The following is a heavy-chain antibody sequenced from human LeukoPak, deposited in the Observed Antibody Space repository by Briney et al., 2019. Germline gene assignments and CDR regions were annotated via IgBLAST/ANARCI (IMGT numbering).Heavy chain of an antibody. D-gene: IGHD6-13*01. J-gene: IGHJ4*02. CDR3: ARVRIAAAGTSFDY. Sequence: SVKVSCKASGGSFSNYAISWVRQAPGQGLEWMGGIIPIFGTANYAQKFQGRVTITADKSTSTAYMELSSLRSEDTAVYYCARVRIAAAGTSFDYWGQGTLVTVSS. CDR1: GGSFSNYA. CDR2: IIPIFGTA. V-gene: IGHV1-69*06.